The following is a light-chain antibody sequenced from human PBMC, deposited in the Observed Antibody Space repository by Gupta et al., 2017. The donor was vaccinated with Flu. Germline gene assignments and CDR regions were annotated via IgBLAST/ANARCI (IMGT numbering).Light chain of an antibody. J-gene: IGLJ2*01. CDR3: HVWETGAVI. V-gene: IGLV3-9*01. CDR2: RDT. Sequence: CGGDTIGGKSVHWYQQKPGQAPVLVIYRDTRRPSGIPERFSGSKSGSAATLTISRAQVGDEADYYCHVWETGAVIFGGGTKLTVL. CDR1: TIGGKS.